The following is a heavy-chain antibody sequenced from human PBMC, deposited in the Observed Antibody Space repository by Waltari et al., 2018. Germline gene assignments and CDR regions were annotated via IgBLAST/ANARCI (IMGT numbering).Heavy chain of an antibody. CDR3: AKDIYREASGTTASA. J-gene: IGHJ5*02. D-gene: IGHD1-7*01. CDR1: GVTFSSYG. V-gene: IGHV3-30*02. CDR2: IRHDGSNK. Sequence: QVQLVESGGGVVQPGGSLRLSCAASGVTFSSYGLHWVRQAPGKGLEWVTFIRHDGSNKYYADSVKGRFTISRDNSKNTLYLQMNSLRAEDTAVYYCAKDIYREASGTTASAWGQGTLVTVSS.